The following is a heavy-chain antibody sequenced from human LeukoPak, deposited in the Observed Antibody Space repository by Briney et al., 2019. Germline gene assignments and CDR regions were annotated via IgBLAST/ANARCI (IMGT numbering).Heavy chain of an antibody. D-gene: IGHD3-3*01. Sequence: GGSLRLSCAASGFTISSYAMHWVRQAPGKGLEWVAVISYDGSNKYYADSVKGRFTISRDNSKNTLYLQMNSLRAEDTAVYYCARDQNDFWSGYYFDYYYMDVWGKGTTVTVSS. V-gene: IGHV3-30*04. CDR1: GFTISSYA. CDR3: ARDQNDFWSGYYFDYYYMDV. J-gene: IGHJ6*03. CDR2: ISYDGSNK.